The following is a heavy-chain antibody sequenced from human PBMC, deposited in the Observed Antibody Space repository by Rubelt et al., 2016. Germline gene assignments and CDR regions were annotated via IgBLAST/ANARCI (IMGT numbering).Heavy chain of an antibody. CDR1: GGTSSSYA. Sequence: QVQLVQSGAEVKKPGSSVKVSCKASGGTSSSYAISWLRQAPGQGLEWMGGIIPIFGTANYAQKFRVRGTITPDEVASRAFRELGSLRSEDSAVFYGAGDFLRWTDALEIWAQGQMVSVSS. CDR3: AGDFLRWTDALEI. V-gene: IGHV1-69*01. J-gene: IGHJ3*02. D-gene: IGHD2-21*01. CDR2: IIPIFGTA.